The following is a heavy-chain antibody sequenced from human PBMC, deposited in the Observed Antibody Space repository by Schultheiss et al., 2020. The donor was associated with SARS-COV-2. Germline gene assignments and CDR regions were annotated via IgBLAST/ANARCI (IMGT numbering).Heavy chain of an antibody. D-gene: IGHD3-3*01. Sequence: SQTLSLTCAVYGGSFSGYYWGWIRQPPGKGLEWIGSIYHSGSTYYNPSLKSRVTISVDTSKNQFSLKLSSVTAADTAVYYCARQLRFLEWLLFRGWFDPWGQGTLVTVSS. V-gene: IGHV4-38-2*01. CDR3: ARQLRFLEWLLFRGWFDP. CDR1: GGSFSGYY. CDR2: IYHSGST. J-gene: IGHJ5*02.